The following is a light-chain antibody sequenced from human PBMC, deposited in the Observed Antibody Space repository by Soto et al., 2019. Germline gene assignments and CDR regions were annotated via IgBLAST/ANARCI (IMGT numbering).Light chain of an antibody. Sequence: EVVLTQSPGTLSLSLGETATLSCRASQTISSNYLAWYQQKPGQAPRLLIYGASSRATGIPDRFTGSGSGTDFTLTISGREPEDFAVSSCQQYGSSPLTFGGGTTVEIK. V-gene: IGKV3-20*01. CDR1: QTISSNY. CDR3: QQYGSSPLT. CDR2: GAS. J-gene: IGKJ4*01.